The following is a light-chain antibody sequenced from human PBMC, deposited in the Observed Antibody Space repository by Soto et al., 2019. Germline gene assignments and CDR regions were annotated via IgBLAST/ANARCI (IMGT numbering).Light chain of an antibody. CDR2: GAS. V-gene: IGKV3-20*01. Sequence: EIVLTQSPGTLSLSPGERATLSCRASQSVSSSYLAWYQQKPGQAPRLLIYGASIRATGIPVRFSGSGSGTAFSVTISRLEPEDFAVYYGQQYGSAPYTFGQGTKLEIK. CDR1: QSVSSSY. CDR3: QQYGSAPYT. J-gene: IGKJ2*01.